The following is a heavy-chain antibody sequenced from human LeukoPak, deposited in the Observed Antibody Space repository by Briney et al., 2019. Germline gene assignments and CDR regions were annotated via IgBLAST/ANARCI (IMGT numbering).Heavy chain of an antibody. D-gene: IGHD3-10*01. J-gene: IGHJ5*02. Sequence: KPGGSLRLSCAASGFTFSDYYMSWIRQAPGKGLEWVSYISSSSSYTNYADSVKGRFTISRDNAKNSLYLQMNSLRAEDTAVYYCARDLIPFYGSGDDHNWFDPWGQGTLVTVSS. CDR2: ISSSSSYT. V-gene: IGHV3-11*05. CDR3: ARDLIPFYGSGDDHNWFDP. CDR1: GFTFSDYY.